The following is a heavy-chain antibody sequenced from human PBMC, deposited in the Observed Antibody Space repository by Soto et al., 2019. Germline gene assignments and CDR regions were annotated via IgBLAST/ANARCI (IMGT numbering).Heavy chain of an antibody. V-gene: IGHV5-51*01. J-gene: IGHJ4*02. CDR3: ARISTKTSDY. CDR2: IYPGDSDT. D-gene: IGHD5-12*01. Sequence: GESLKISCKGSGYSFTTSWIGWVRQTPGKGLEWMGIIYPGDSDTRYSPSFQGQVTISADKSISTAYLQWSSLKASDTARYYCARISTKTSDYWGQGTLVTVSS. CDR1: GYSFTTSW.